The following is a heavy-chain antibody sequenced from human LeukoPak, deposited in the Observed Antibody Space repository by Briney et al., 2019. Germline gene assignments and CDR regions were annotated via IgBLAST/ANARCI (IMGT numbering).Heavy chain of an antibody. D-gene: IGHD2-2*01. CDR1: GFTFSVNG. V-gene: IGHV3-30*02. J-gene: IGHJ4*02. Sequence: GGSLRLSCAGSGFTFSVNGIHWVRQAPGKGLEWVAFIRYDGSNKYYADSVKGRFTISRDNSKNTLYLQMNSLRAEDTAVYYCAKDRVVVVPAATGLDYWGQGTLVTVSS. CDR3: AKDRVVVVPAATGLDY. CDR2: IRYDGSNK.